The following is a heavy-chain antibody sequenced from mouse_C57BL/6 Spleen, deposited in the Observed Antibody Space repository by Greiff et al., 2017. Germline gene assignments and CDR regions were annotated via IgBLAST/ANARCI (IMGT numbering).Heavy chain of an antibody. Sequence: VQLQQSGAELAKPGASVKLSCKASGYTFTSYWMHWVKQRPGQGLEWIGYINPSSGYTKYNQKFKDKATLTVDKSSSTAYMQLSSLTYEDSAVYYCARGGGDSSGYVDAYWGQGTLVTVSA. CDR1: GYTFTSYW. V-gene: IGHV1-7*01. J-gene: IGHJ3*01. CDR2: INPSSGYT. D-gene: IGHD3-2*02. CDR3: ARGGGDSSGYVDAY.